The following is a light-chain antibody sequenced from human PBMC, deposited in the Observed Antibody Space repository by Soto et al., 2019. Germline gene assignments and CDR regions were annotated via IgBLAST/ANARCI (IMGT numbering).Light chain of an antibody. CDR1: QGVSTY. V-gene: IGKV1-9*01. CDR2: GAS. J-gene: IGKJ1*01. CDR3: QQLITYPQT. Sequence: DIQLTQSPSFLSASVGDRVTMTCRASQGVSTYLAWYQPKPGKAPKLLIYGASTLQSGVPSRFSGSGSGTEFALAISSLQPEDFATYYCQQLITYPQTFGQGTEVEIK.